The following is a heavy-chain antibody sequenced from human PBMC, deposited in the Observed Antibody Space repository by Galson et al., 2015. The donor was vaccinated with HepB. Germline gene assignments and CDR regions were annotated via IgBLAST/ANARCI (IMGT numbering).Heavy chain of an antibody. Sequence: SLRLSCAASGFIFSEYYMNWIRLTPGTCLEWISYISTSSTHTNYAGSLKGRFTISGDNSRNAVYLQMNRLRVDDTAVYFCARKSFDSSNYYDYWGRGILVTVSS. V-gene: IGHV3-11*06. CDR3: ARKSFDSSNYYDY. CDR1: GFIFSEYY. J-gene: IGHJ4*02. CDR2: ISTSSTHT. D-gene: IGHD3-22*01.